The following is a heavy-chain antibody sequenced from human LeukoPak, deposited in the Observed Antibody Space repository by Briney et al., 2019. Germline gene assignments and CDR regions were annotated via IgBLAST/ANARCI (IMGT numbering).Heavy chain of an antibody. CDR3: TREARVGNWFDP. J-gene: IGHJ5*02. V-gene: IGHV1-2*02. CDR2: INPDNGGT. D-gene: IGHD2-15*01. CDR1: GYTFTDYY. Sequence: ASVKVSCKASGYTFTDYYIHWVRQGPGQGREGMGWINPDNGGTNYAQKFQGRVTMTRDTSIITVYMDLSRLRSDDTAVFYCTREARVGNWFDPWGQGTQVTV.